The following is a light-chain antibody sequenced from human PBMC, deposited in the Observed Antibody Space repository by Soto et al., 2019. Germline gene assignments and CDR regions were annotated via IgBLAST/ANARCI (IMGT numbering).Light chain of an antibody. Sequence: QSVLTQPPSVSVAPGQRVTIPCTGSSSNIGAGHDVHWYQQLPGTAPKLLIYGNSNRPSGVPDRFSGSKSGTSASLAITGLQAEDEADYYCQSYDSSLSGSVVFGGGTPLTVL. V-gene: IGLV1-40*01. J-gene: IGLJ2*01. CDR2: GNS. CDR1: SSNIGAGHD. CDR3: QSYDSSLSGSVV.